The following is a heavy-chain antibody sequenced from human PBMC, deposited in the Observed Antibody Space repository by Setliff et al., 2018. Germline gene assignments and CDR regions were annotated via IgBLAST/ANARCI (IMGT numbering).Heavy chain of an antibody. CDR3: ARVTSSCVDY. J-gene: IGHJ4*02. CDR2: IGPNGGST. D-gene: IGHD6-13*01. CDR1: GFTFNTYT. V-gene: IGHV3-64*04. Sequence: GGSLRLSCAASGFTFNTYTMHWVRQAPGKGLEYVSSIGPNGGSTYYANSVKGRFTISRDSSKNTLYLQMNSLRAEDTAVYYCARVTSSCVDYWGQGTLVTVSS.